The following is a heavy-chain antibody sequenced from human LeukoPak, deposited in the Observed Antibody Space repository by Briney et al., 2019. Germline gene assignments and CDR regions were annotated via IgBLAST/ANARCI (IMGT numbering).Heavy chain of an antibody. J-gene: IGHJ4*02. CDR1: GFTFSDYN. V-gene: IGHV3-21*01. D-gene: IGHD2-15*01. Sequence: GGSLRLSCAASGFTFSDYNMNWVRQAPGKGLEWVSSISDSGTYKYYADSVKGRFTTSRDNAKNSLYLQMDSLRAEDTAVYYCARRRYCTGGSCYSGLGYWGQGTLVTVSS. CDR3: ARRRYCTGGSCYSGLGY. CDR2: ISDSGTYK.